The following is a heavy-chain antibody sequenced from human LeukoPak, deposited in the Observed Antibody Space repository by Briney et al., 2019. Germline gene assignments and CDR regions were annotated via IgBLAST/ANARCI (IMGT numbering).Heavy chain of an antibody. D-gene: IGHD3-3*01. J-gene: IGHJ4*02. V-gene: IGHV3-23*01. Sequence: GGSLRLSCAASGFTFSSYAMSWVRQAPGKGLEWVSAISTGGDSTYYADSVKGRFTISRDNSKNTLYLPMNSLRADDTAVDYCAKASGRPGIGIFGYFDYWGQGTLVAVSS. CDR1: GFTFSSYA. CDR2: ISTGGDST. CDR3: AKASGRPGIGIFGYFDY.